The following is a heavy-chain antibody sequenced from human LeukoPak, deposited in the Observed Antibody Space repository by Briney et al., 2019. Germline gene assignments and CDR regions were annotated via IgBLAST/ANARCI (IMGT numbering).Heavy chain of an antibody. D-gene: IGHD4-17*01. V-gene: IGHV3-23*01. CDR2: ITSGGAP. J-gene: IGHJ3*01. Sequence: GGSLRLSCAASGFTFSNYAVMWVRQAPGQGLEWVSAITSGGAPRYADSVKGRFTISRSNSKNTLYLQMNSLRAEDTAQYSCARDPNGDYIGAFEFWGQGTGVTVYS. CDR1: GFTFSNYA. CDR3: ARDPNGDYIGAFEF.